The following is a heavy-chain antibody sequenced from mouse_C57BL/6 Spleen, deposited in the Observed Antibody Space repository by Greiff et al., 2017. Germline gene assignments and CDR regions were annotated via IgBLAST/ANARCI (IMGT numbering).Heavy chain of an antibody. J-gene: IGHJ4*01. CDR3: ARPSPYDYDNYAMDY. CDR2: INPDSSTI. Sequence: EVQLVESGGGLVQPGGSLKLSCAASGIDFSRYWMSLVRRAPGKGLEWIGEINPDSSTINYAPSLKDKFIISRDNAKNTLYLQMSKVRSEDTALYYCARPSPYDYDNYAMDYWGQGTSVTVSS. D-gene: IGHD2-4*01. CDR1: GIDFSRYW. V-gene: IGHV4-1*01.